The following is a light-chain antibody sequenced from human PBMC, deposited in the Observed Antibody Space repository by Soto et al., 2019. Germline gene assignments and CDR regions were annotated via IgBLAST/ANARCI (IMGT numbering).Light chain of an antibody. Sequence: EIVLTQSPGTLSLSPGERATLSCRASQSINSSYLAWYQQKPGQAPRLLIYGASSRATGIPDRFSGSGSGTDFTLTISSLEPEDVAVYYCQQYGSSSWTFGQGTKVEIK. V-gene: IGKV3-20*01. CDR3: QQYGSSSWT. J-gene: IGKJ1*01. CDR1: QSINSSY. CDR2: GAS.